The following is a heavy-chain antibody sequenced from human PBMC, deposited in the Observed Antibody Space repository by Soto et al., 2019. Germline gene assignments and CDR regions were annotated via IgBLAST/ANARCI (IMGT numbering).Heavy chain of an antibody. J-gene: IGHJ4*02. D-gene: IGHD1-26*01. CDR2: IYYSGST. Sequence: SETLSLTCTVSGGSLSSYYWSWIRQPPGKGLEWIGYIYYSGSTNYNPSLKSRVTISVDPSKNQFSLKLSSVTAADTAVYYCARSSGSYPEDLDYWGQGTLVTV. V-gene: IGHV4-59*12. CDR3: ARSSGSYPEDLDY. CDR1: GGSLSSYY.